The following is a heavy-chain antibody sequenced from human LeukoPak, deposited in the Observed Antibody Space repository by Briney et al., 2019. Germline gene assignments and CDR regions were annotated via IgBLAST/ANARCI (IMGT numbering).Heavy chain of an antibody. D-gene: IGHD3-10*01. CDR1: GFTFSRSA. CDR2: INGGGGAT. J-gene: IGHJ4*02. Sequence: GGSLRLSCAASGFTFSRSAVSCVRQAPGKGLEWLSTINGGGGATYYADSVTGRFTISSDASQNTLYLQMNSLRTEDTAVYYCAKANPTPRGVNFDYWGQGTLVTVSS. V-gene: IGHV3-23*01. CDR3: AKANPTPRGVNFDY.